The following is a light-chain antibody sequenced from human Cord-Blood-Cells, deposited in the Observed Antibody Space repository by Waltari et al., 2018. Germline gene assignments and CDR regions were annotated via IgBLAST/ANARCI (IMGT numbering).Light chain of an antibody. V-gene: IGLV3-27*01. CDR2: KDS. Sequence: SYELTQPSSVSVSPGQTARNPCSGDVLAKKSARWFQQKPGQAPVLVIYKDSERPSGIPERFSGSSSGTTVTLTISGAQVEDEADYYCYSAADNNWVFGGGTKLTVL. CDR3: YSAADNNWV. J-gene: IGLJ3*02. CDR1: VLAKKS.